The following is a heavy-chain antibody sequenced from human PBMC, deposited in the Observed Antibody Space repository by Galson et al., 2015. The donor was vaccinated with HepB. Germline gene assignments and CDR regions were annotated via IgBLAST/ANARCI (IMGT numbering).Heavy chain of an antibody. CDR2: ISSSSSYT. D-gene: IGHD4-17*01. CDR3: ARVTGYGDVWFDP. CDR1: GFTFSDYY. J-gene: IGHJ5*02. Sequence: SLRLSCAASGFTFSDYYMSWIRQAPGKGLEWVSYISSSSSYTNYADSVKGRFTISRDNAKNSLYLQMNSLRAEDTAVYYCARVTGYGDVWFDPWGQGTLVTVSS. V-gene: IGHV3-11*06.